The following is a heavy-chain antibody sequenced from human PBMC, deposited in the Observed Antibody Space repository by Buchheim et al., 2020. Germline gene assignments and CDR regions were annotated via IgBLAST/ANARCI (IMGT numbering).Heavy chain of an antibody. V-gene: IGHV1-46*01. D-gene: IGHD3-3*01. CDR3: ARENYDYWSGVYNYYGMDV. CDR2: INPSGGTT. J-gene: IGHJ6*02. Sequence: QAQLVQSGAEVKKSGTSVKVSCKASGYVLTTQYMHWVRQAPGEGLEWMGVINPSGGTTTYAPRFQGRVLMTSDTATSTVYMELTSLTSVDTAVYFCARENYDYWSGVYNYYGMDVWGQGTT. CDR1: GYVLTTQY.